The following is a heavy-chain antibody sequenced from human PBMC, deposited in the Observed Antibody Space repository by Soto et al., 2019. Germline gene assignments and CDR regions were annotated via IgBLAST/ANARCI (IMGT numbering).Heavy chain of an antibody. D-gene: IGHD6-13*01. J-gene: IGHJ4*02. Sequence: ASVKVSCKAPGVAFTCYYMRWVRHSPGQGLEWMGIINPSGGSTSYAQKFQGRVTMTRDTSTSTVYMELSSLRSEDTAVYYCARDLYSSSWQSRYYFDYWGQGTLVTVSS. V-gene: IGHV1-46*01. CDR2: INPSGGST. CDR1: GVAFTCYY. CDR3: ARDLYSSSWQSRYYFDY.